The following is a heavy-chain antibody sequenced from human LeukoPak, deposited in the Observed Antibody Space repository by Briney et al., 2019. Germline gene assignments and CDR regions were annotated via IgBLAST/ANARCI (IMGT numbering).Heavy chain of an antibody. D-gene: IGHD1-7*01. CDR2: ISGYNDNT. Sequence: GASVKVSCKASGYTFTNYGISWVRQAPGQGLEWMGWISGYNDNTNYAQKFQGRLTVTTDTSTSTTYMELRSLRSDDTAVYYCARDGTSTDDYWGQETLVTVSS. CDR3: ARDGTSTDDY. CDR1: GYTFTNYG. J-gene: IGHJ4*02. V-gene: IGHV1-18*01.